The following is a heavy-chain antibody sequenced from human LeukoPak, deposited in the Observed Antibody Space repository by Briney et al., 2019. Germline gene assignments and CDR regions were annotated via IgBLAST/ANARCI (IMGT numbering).Heavy chain of an antibody. CDR1: GFTFSSYW. CDR2: IKQDGSEK. V-gene: IGHV3-7*01. J-gene: IGHJ6*03. CDR3: ARDKTPSRYYYYYYMDV. D-gene: IGHD2-15*01. Sequence: PGGSLRLSCAASGFTFSSYWMSWVRQAPGKGLEWVANIKQDGSEKYYVDSVKGRFTISRDNAKNSLYLQMNGLRAEDTAVYYCARDKTPSRYYYYYYMDVWGKGTTVTVSS.